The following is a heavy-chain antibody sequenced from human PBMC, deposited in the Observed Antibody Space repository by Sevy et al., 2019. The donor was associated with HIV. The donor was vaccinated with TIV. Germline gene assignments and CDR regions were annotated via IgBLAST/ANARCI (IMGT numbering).Heavy chain of an antibody. J-gene: IGHJ6*02. CDR3: ARTSRGIVVIPAAQHYYGMDV. CDR2: INTNTGNP. V-gene: IGHV7-4-1*02. D-gene: IGHD2-2*01. Sequence: ASVKVSCKASGYTFTSYGMNCVRQAPGQGLEWMGWINTNTGNPTYAQGFTGRFVFSLDTSVSTAYLQISSLKAEDTAVYYCARTSRGIVVIPAAQHYYGMDVWDQGTTVTVSS. CDR1: GYTFTSYG.